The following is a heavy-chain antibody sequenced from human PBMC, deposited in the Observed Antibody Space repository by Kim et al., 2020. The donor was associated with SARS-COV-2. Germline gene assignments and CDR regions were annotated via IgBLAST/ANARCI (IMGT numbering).Heavy chain of an antibody. CDR3: ARDRIGGHVAFDV. V-gene: IGHV3-30*03. J-gene: IGHJ3*01. Sequence: GDPARVRFTISRDNTRNTLYRKMNSLNTGDTAVYYCARDRIGGHVAFDVWGQGTLVTVSS.